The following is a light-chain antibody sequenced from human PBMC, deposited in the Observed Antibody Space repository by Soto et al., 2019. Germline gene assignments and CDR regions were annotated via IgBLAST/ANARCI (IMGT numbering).Light chain of an antibody. V-gene: IGLV2-11*01. CDR3: CSYSGSDTLL. J-gene: IGLJ3*02. CDR2: DVT. CDR1: SSDVGSYNY. Sequence: QSALTQPRSVSGSPGESVTISCTGSSSDVGSYNYVSWYQQYPGKAPKVMMYDVTERPSDVPDRFSGSKSGNTASLTISGLQAEDDAEYFCCSYSGSDTLLFGGGTKLTVL.